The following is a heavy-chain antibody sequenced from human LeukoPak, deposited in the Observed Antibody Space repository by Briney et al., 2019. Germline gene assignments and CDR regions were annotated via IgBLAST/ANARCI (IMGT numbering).Heavy chain of an antibody. Sequence: GGSLRLSCAASGFTVSSNYMSWVRQAPGKGLEWVSFIYSDNTHYSDSVKGRFTISRDNSKNTLYLQMNSLRAEDTAVYYCARRAGGYSHPYDYWGQGILVTVSS. J-gene: IGHJ4*02. V-gene: IGHV3-53*01. D-gene: IGHD4-23*01. CDR3: ARRAGGYSHPYDY. CDR2: IYSDNT. CDR1: GFTVSSNY.